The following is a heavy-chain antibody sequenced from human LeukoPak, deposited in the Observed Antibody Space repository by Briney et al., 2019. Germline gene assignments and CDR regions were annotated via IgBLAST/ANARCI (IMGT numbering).Heavy chain of an antibody. V-gene: IGHV1-18*01. CDR2: ISAYNGNT. J-gene: IGHJ4*02. CDR1: GYTFTSYG. CDR3: ARDPYCGGDCYFDY. D-gene: IGHD2-21*02. Sequence: ASVKVSCKASGYTFTSYGISWVRQAPGQGLEWMGWISAYNGNTNYAQKLQSRVTMTTDTSTSTAYMELRSLRSDDTAVYYCARDPYCGGDCYFDYWGQGTLVTVSS.